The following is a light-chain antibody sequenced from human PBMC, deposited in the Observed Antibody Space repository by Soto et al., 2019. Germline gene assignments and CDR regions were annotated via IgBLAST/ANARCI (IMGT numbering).Light chain of an antibody. CDR3: QQSYSTLSLT. J-gene: IGKJ1*01. V-gene: IGKV1-39*01. CDR2: AAS. Sequence: DSQMTQSPSSLSASVGDRVTITCRASQSISSYLNWYQQKPGKAPKLLIYAASSLQSGVPSRFSGGGSGTDFTITISSLQPEDFATYYCQQSYSTLSLTFGQGTTVE. CDR1: QSISSY.